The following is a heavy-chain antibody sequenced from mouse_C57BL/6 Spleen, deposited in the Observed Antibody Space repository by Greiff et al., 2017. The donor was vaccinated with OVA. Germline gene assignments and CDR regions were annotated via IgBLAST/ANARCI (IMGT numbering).Heavy chain of an antibody. J-gene: IGHJ2*01. V-gene: IGHV1-54*01. CDR3: ASMVTTGAFDY. Sequence: VQLQQSGAELVRPGTSVKVSCKASGYAFTNYLIEWVKQRPGQGLEWIGVINPGSGGTNYNEKFKGKATLTADKSSSTDYMQLSSLTSEDSAVYFCASMVTTGAFDYWGQGTTLTVSS. CDR2: INPGSGGT. D-gene: IGHD2-2*01. CDR1: GYAFTNYL.